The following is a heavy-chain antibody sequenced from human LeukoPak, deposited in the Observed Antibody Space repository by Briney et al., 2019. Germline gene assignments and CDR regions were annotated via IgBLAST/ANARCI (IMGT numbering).Heavy chain of an antibody. V-gene: IGHV1-18*01. CDR2: ISAYNGNT. J-gene: IGHJ4*02. CDR3: ARSYYGGNSGDY. D-gene: IGHD4-23*01. Sequence: ASVKVSCKASGYTSTSYGISWVRQAPGQGLEWMGWISAYNGNTNYAQKLQGRVTMTTDTSTSTAYMELRSLRSDDTAVYYCARSYYGGNSGDYWGQGTLVTVSS. CDR1: GYTSTSYG.